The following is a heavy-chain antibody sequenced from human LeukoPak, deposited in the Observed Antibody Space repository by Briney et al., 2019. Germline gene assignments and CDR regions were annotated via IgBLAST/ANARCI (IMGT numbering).Heavy chain of an antibody. J-gene: IGHJ3*02. CDR2: ISGSGGST. Sequence: PGGSLRLSCAASGFTFSSYAMSWVRQAPGKGLEWVSAISGSGGSTYYADSVKGRFTISRDNSKNTLYLQMNSLRAEDTAVYYCAKAAYDFWSGYLAFDIWGQGTMVTVSS. D-gene: IGHD3-3*01. V-gene: IGHV3-23*01. CDR3: AKAAYDFWSGYLAFDI. CDR1: GFTFSSYA.